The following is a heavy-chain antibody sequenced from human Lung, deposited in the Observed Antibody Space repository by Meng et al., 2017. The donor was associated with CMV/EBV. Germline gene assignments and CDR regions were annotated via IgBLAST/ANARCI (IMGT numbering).Heavy chain of an antibody. J-gene: IGHJ6*02. Sequence: GESLRLXXAASGFTFSDYYMSWIRQAPGKGLEWVSYISSSGSTIYYADSVKGRFTISRDNAKNSLYLQMNSLRAEDTAVYYCARDKAYDFWSGHYYYGMDVWGQGXTVTVSS. CDR1: GFTFSDYY. D-gene: IGHD3-3*01. CDR3: ARDKAYDFWSGHYYYGMDV. V-gene: IGHV3-11*01. CDR2: ISSSGSTI.